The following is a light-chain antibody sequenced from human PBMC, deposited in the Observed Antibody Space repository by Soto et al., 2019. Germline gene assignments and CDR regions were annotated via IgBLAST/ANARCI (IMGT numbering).Light chain of an antibody. CDR3: QPDNSSPT. V-gene: IGKV1-5*03. J-gene: IGKJ1*01. CDR1: QSISSW. CDR2: KAS. Sequence: DIQMTQSPSTLSASVGDRVTITCRASQSISSWLAWYQQKPGKAPKLLIYKASSLESGVPSRFSGSGSGTDFTLTISRLQPDDFATYYCQPDNSSPTFGQGTKVELK.